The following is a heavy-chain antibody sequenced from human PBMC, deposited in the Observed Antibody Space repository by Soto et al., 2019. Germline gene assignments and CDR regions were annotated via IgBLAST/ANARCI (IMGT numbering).Heavy chain of an antibody. V-gene: IGHV3-30*18. CDR2: ISYDGNNR. J-gene: IGHJ5*02. CDR1: GFIFSHYA. D-gene: IGHD3-9*01. Sequence: QVQLVESGGGVVQPGRSLRLSRAASGFIFSHYAMHWVRQAPGKGLEWVAVISYDGNNRYYGDSVKGRFTISRDNSKNTLYLQMNSLRADDTAFYYCAKDLPPYYDILTGYFASWFDPWGQGTLVTVSS. CDR3: AKDLPPYYDILTGYFASWFDP.